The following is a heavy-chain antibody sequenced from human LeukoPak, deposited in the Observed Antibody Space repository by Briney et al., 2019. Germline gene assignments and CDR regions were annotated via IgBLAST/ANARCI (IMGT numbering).Heavy chain of an antibody. CDR1: GFTFDDYA. D-gene: IGHD6-19*01. CDR3: AKDVGSGWYALDC. Sequence: PGGSLRLSCAASGFTFDDYAMHWVRQAPGKGLEWVSGISWNSGSIGYADSVKGRFTISRDNAKNSLYLQMNSLRAEDTALYYCAKDVGSGWYALDCWGQGTLVTVSS. CDR2: ISWNSGSI. J-gene: IGHJ4*02. V-gene: IGHV3-9*01.